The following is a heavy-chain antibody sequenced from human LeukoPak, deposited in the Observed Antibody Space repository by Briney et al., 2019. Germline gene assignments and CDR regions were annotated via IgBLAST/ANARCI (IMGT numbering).Heavy chain of an antibody. D-gene: IGHD6-13*01. CDR3: ARDSEYRSSFAFGI. V-gene: IGHV3-7*01. J-gene: IGHJ3*02. CDR1: VLTFSKHW. CDR2: INQDGSER. Sequence: GGSVRLSCPASVLTFSKHWMTWVRQAPGKGREWVANINQDGSERYYVDSVKGRFTIPHDNAQNSLSLIVNRLRAEDTAVYYCARDSEYRSSFAFGIWGEGTIVTVSS.